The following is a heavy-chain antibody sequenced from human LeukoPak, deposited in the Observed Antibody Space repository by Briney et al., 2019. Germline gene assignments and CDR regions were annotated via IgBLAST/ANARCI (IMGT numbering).Heavy chain of an antibody. CDR1: GYSFTSYW. V-gene: IGHV5-51*01. CDR3: ARSSGNTMVRGVPYYFDY. D-gene: IGHD3-10*01. CDR2: IYPGDSDT. J-gene: IGHJ4*02. Sequence: GESLKISCKGSGYSFTSYWIGWVRQMPGKGLEWMGIIYPGDSDTRYSPSFQGQVTISADKSISTAYLQWSSLKASDTAMYYCARSSGNTMVRGVPYYFDYWSQGTLVTVSS.